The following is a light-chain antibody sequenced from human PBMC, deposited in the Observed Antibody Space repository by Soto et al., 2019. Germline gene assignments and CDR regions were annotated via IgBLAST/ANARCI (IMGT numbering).Light chain of an antibody. Sequence: EIVLTQSPATLSLFPGERATLSCRASQSVSSYLAWYQQKPGQAPRLLIYDASNRATGIPARFSGSGSGTEFTLTISSLEPEDFAVYYCQQRSNWPRLTFGGGTKVEIK. J-gene: IGKJ4*01. CDR1: QSVSSY. CDR2: DAS. CDR3: QQRSNWPRLT. V-gene: IGKV3-11*01.